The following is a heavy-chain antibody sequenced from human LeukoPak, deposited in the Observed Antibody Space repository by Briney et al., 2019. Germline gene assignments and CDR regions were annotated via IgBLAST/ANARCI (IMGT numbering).Heavy chain of an antibody. Sequence: GGSLRLSCAASGFTLSSYSRNWVRQAPGKGLEWVSSISSSSSYIYYADSVKGRFTISRDNAKNSLYLQMNSLRAEDTAVYYCARIFWTYAFDIWGQGAMVTVSS. J-gene: IGHJ3*02. CDR2: ISSSSSYI. D-gene: IGHD3/OR15-3a*01. CDR1: GFTLSSYS. CDR3: ARIFWTYAFDI. V-gene: IGHV3-21*01.